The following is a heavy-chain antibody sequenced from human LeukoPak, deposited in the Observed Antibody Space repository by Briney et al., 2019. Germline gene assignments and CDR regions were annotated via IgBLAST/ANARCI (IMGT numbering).Heavy chain of an antibody. CDR2: IRANGETT. V-gene: IGHV3-21*06. D-gene: IGHD1-26*01. Sequence: GGSLRLSCAASGFTFTHYGMNWVRQAPGKGLEWVSGIRANGETTYYADSVRGRFTISRDNAKNSLSLQMNSLRVEDTAVYYCAREGTDSGIYLDALDIWGQGTMVTVSS. CDR1: GFTFTHYG. CDR3: AREGTDSGIYLDALDI. J-gene: IGHJ3*02.